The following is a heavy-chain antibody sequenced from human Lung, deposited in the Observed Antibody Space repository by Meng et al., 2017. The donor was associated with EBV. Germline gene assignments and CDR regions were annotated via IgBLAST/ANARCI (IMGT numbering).Heavy chain of an antibody. D-gene: IGHD6-13*01. Sequence: GRLQQSGPGVVKPPGTRFRHCAVSGGSISRSDWWSWVRQPPGKGLEWIGEIYHSGSTNYNPPLKSRVTISVDKSKNQFSLKLSSVTAADTAVYYCARARSIAAAVIDYWGQGTLVTVSS. CDR1: GGSISRSDW. CDR2: IYHSGST. J-gene: IGHJ4*02. CDR3: ARARSIAAAVIDY. V-gene: IGHV4-4*03.